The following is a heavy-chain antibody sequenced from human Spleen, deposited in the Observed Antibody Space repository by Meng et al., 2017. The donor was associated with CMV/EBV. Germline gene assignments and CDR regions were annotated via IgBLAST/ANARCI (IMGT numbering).Heavy chain of an antibody. J-gene: IGHJ4*02. V-gene: IGHV4-39*01. CDR1: GFTFSSYA. CDR2: IYYSGST. Sequence: ESLKISCAASGFTFSSYAMSWIRQPPGKGLEWIGSIYYSGSTYYNPSLKSRVTISVDTSKNQFSLKLSSVTAADTAVYYCARHAVITIFGVVIGYYFDYWGQGTLVTVSS. D-gene: IGHD3-3*01. CDR3: ARHAVITIFGVVIGYYFDY.